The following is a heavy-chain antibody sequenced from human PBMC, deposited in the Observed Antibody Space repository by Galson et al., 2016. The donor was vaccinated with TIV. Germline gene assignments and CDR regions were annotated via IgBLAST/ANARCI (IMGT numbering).Heavy chain of an antibody. CDR2: VTGRSRST. CDR1: GFTFSGYA. V-gene: IGHV3-23*01. J-gene: IGHJ4*02. D-gene: IGHD7-27*01. CDR3: AKDRDLYPPFMGTFDH. Sequence: SLRLSCAASGFTFSGYAMSWVRQAPGKGLEWVSVVTGRSRSTQYADSVRGRFTISRDNSRNTLYLQMNSLRAEDTAVYYCAKDRDLYPPFMGTFDHWGQGTMVTVSS.